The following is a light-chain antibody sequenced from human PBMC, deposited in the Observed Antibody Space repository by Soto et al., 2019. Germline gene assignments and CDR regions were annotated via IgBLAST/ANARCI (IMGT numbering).Light chain of an antibody. V-gene: IGKV3-11*01. CDR2: DAS. Sequence: EIVLTQSPATLSLSPGERATLSCRASQSVSSYLAWYQQKPGQAPRLLIYDASNRATGIPARFSGSGSGTDFTLTISSLEPEDFAVYYCQQYNKWPPWTFGQGTKVDTK. CDR1: QSVSSY. J-gene: IGKJ1*01. CDR3: QQYNKWPPWT.